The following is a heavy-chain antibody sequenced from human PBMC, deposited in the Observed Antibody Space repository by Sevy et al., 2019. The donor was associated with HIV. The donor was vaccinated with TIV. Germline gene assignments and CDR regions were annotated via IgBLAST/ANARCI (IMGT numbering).Heavy chain of an antibody. Sequence: ASVKVSCRASGGTFSSYAINWVQQAPGQWLEWLGGFIALFRTSSYAQKFQGRVTISADESSSTAYMELSSLTSEDTAVYYCARWGNWNGRGDVWGQGTTVTVSS. V-gene: IGHV1-69*13. CDR1: GGTFSSYA. D-gene: IGHD1-1*01. CDR2: FIALFRTS. J-gene: IGHJ6*02. CDR3: ARWGNWNGRGDV.